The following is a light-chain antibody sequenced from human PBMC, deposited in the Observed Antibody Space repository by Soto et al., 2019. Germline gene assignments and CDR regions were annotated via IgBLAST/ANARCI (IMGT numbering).Light chain of an antibody. V-gene: IGKV3-15*01. CDR1: QSVSSN. J-gene: IGKJ5*01. Sequence: EIVMTQSPATLSVSPGDIATLSCRAGQSVSSNLAWYQQKPGQAPRLLIYGASTRATGIPARFSGSGSGTEFTLTISSLQSEDFAVYYCQRYNAWPITFGQGTRLDIK. CDR3: QRYNAWPIT. CDR2: GAS.